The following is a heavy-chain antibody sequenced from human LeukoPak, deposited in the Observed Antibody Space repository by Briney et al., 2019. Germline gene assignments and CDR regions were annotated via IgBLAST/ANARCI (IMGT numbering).Heavy chain of an antibody. Sequence: GGSLRLSCAASGFTFSTYAMSWVRQAPGKGLEWVSAIRGSGDITDYADSVKGRFTISRDNSKNTLYLQMNSLRAEDTAVYYCAKDPFLSAAGRVIDYWGQGTLVTVSS. CDR1: GFTFSTYA. J-gene: IGHJ4*02. CDR3: AKDPFLSAAGRVIDY. V-gene: IGHV3-23*01. CDR2: IRGSGDIT. D-gene: IGHD6-13*01.